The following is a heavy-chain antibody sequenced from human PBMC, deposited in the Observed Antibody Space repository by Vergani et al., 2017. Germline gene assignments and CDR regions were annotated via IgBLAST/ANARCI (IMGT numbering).Heavy chain of an antibody. J-gene: IGHJ4*02. Sequence: VQLVESGGGLVKRGGSLRHSCAASGFSFGNYAMHWVRQAPGKGLEWVGVISYDGTEKKYADSVNGRFTISRDNSKKMMSLQMNSLRVEDTAVYYCARGGKGIIMVVPSTHLWGQGTQVSVS. V-gene: IGHV3-30-3*01. CDR1: GFSFGNYA. D-gene: IGHD2-15*01. CDR3: ARGGKGIIMVVPSTHL. CDR2: ISYDGTEK.